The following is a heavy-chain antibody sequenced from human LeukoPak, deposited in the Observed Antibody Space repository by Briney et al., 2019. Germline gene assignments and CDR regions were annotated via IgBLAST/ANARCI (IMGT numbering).Heavy chain of an antibody. CDR1: GYTFTSYY. V-gene: IGHV1-46*01. Sequence: SVKVSCKASGYTFTSYYMHWVRQAPGQGLEWMGIINPRGGSTSYAQKFQGRVTMTRDTSTSTVYMELSSLRSEDTAVYYCARAMGDVEMATRGAFDIWGQGTMVTVSS. CDR2: INPRGGST. J-gene: IGHJ3*02. D-gene: IGHD5-24*01. CDR3: ARAMGDVEMATRGAFDI.